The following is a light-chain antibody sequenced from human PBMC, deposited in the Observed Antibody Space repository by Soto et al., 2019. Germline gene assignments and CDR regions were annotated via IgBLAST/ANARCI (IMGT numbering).Light chain of an antibody. CDR3: QQANNFPYT. CDR2: AAS. Sequence: DIQMTQSPSWVSASVGDLVTITCRASQDIGSYLVWYQQRPGKAPNLLIYAASILQSGVPTRFSGSGSGTDFTLTISSLQPEDFATYFCQQANNFPYTFGQGTKLEVK. CDR1: QDIGSY. V-gene: IGKV1-12*01. J-gene: IGKJ2*01.